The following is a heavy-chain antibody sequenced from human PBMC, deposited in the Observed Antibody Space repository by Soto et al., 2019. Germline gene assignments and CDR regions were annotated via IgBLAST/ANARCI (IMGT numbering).Heavy chain of an antibody. CDR2: IWYDGSNK. J-gene: IGHJ6*04. CDR3: ARDSKYYDSSGYGMDV. V-gene: IGHV3-33*01. D-gene: IGHD3-22*01. Sequence: GSLRLSCAASGFTFSSYGMHWVRQAPGKGLEWVAVIWYDGSNKYYADSVKGRFTISRDNSKNTLYLQMNSLRAEDTAVYYCARDSKYYDSSGYGMDVGGEGTTVTVSS. CDR1: GFTFSSYG.